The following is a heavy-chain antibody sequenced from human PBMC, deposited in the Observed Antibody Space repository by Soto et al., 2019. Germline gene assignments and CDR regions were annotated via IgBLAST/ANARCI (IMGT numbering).Heavy chain of an antibody. CDR2: IGGSGGST. Sequence: RRLSCAASGFTFSSYAMSWVRQAPGKGLEWVSAIGGSGGSTYYADSVKGRFTISRDNSKNTLYLQMNSLRAEDTAVYYCAKDVRTYSSSWVLYFDFWGQGTLVTVST. CDR1: GFTFSSYA. J-gene: IGHJ4*02. V-gene: IGHV3-23*01. D-gene: IGHD6-13*01. CDR3: AKDVRTYSSSWVLYFDF.